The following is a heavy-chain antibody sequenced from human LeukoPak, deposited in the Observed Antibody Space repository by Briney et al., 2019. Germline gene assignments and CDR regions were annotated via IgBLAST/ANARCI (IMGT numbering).Heavy chain of an antibody. V-gene: IGHV3-11*01. D-gene: IGHD3-10*01. CDR1: GFTFNDCY. CDR3: ARDRSRMVRGIDALDL. CDR2: ISSSGSTR. J-gene: IGHJ3*01. Sequence: GGSLRLSCAASGFTFNDCYMNWIRQAPGKGLEWVSYISSSGSTRYYADSLKGRFTISRDNAGNSLYLQMDSLRADDTAVYYCARDRSRMVRGIDALDLWGQGTMVTVS.